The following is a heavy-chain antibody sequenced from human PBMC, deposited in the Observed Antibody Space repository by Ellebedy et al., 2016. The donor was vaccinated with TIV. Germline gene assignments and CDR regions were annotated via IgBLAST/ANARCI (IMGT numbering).Heavy chain of an antibody. J-gene: IGHJ4*02. CDR3: AKGHSSGWYFFDY. CDR2: NSASGGST. CDR1: GFTFSSYA. D-gene: IGHD6-19*01. V-gene: IGHV3-23*01. Sequence: ETLSLTCAASGFTFSSYAMSWVRQAPGKGLEWVSTNSASGGSTYYAASVKGRFTISRDKSKNTLFLQMNSLRAEDTAVYYCAKGHSSGWYFFDYWGQGTPVTVSS.